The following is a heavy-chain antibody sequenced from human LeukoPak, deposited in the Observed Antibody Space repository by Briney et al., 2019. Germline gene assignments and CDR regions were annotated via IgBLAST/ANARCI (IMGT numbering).Heavy chain of an antibody. CDR1: GFILSNYP. J-gene: IGHJ4*02. D-gene: IGHD3-22*01. Sequence: GGSLRLSCIASGFILSNYPMHWVRQAPGKRLEWLGFLSPEQTNMYADSVKGRFAISRDNSKNTMYIQMNDLRPEDTAMFYCAKEGGSSGHAGYFDNWGQGTLLTVSS. CDR2: LSPEQTNM. CDR3: AKEGGSSGHAGYFDN. V-gene: IGHV3-30*09.